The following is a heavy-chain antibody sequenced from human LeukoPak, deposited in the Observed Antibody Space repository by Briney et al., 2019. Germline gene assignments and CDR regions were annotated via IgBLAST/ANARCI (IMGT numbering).Heavy chain of an antibody. CDR1: GLTFSRYA. Sequence: GGSLRLSCAASGLTFSRYAMSWVRQAPGKGLEWVSVISGSGGSTYYADSVKGRFTISRDNSKNTLYLQMNSLRAEDTAVYYCASHYDSSGYSYLDYWGQGTLVTVSS. J-gene: IGHJ4*02. CDR3: ASHYDSSGYSYLDY. CDR2: ISGSGGST. V-gene: IGHV3-23*01. D-gene: IGHD3-22*01.